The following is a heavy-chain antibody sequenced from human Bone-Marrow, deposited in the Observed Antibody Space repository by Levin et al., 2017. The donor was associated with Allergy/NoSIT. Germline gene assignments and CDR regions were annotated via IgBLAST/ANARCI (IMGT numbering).Heavy chain of an antibody. CDR3: ARDADIVVVPAASDPVYFQH. V-gene: IGHV1-69*13. Sequence: SVKVSCKASGGTFSSYAISWVRQAPGQGLEWMGGIIPIFGRANYAQKFQGRVTITADESTSTAYMELSSLRSEDTAVYYCARDADIVVVPAASDPVYFQHWGQGTLVTVSS. CDR1: GGTFSSYA. D-gene: IGHD2-2*01. J-gene: IGHJ1*01. CDR2: IIPIFGRA.